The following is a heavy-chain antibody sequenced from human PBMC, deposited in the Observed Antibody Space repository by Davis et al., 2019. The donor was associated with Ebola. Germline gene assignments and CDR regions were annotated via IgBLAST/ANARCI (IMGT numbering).Heavy chain of an antibody. D-gene: IGHD2-15*01. J-gene: IGHJ3*01. Sequence: GESLKISCAASGFTFSSYGMHWVRQAPGKGLAWVAVISYDGSNKYYADSVKGRFTISRDNSKNTLYLQMNSLRAEDTAVYYCAKDPHCSPWGQGTMVTVSS. CDR2: ISYDGSNK. CDR3: AKDPHCSP. CDR1: GFTFSSYG. V-gene: IGHV3-30*18.